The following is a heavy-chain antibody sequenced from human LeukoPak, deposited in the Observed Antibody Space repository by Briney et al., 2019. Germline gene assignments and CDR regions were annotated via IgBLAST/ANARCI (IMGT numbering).Heavy chain of an antibody. Sequence: SVKVSCKASGGTFYSNVFTWVRQAPGQGLEWMGETNPITGSPNYAQKFQGRFSISTDESTSTFYMELRSLKSEDTAVYYCARDSRDLEDNYYYMDVWGKGTTVTVSS. CDR1: GGTFYSNV. V-gene: IGHV1-69*05. CDR3: ARDSRDLEDNYYYMDV. CDR2: TNPITGSP. J-gene: IGHJ6*03. D-gene: IGHD2-21*01.